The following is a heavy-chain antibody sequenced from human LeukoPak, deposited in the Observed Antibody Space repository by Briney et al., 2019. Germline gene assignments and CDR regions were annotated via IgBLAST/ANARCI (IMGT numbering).Heavy chain of an antibody. Sequence: GGSLRLSCAASGFTFSSYWMHWVRQAPGEGLVWVPRITSDGSGTTYDDSVKGRFTISRDNAKNTLYLQMNSLSAEETAVYYCAKIKGQQQLPNAHWGQGTLVTVSS. D-gene: IGHD6-13*01. CDR1: GFTFSSYW. V-gene: IGHV3-74*01. CDR2: ITSDGSGT. CDR3: AKIKGQQQLPNAH. J-gene: IGHJ4*02.